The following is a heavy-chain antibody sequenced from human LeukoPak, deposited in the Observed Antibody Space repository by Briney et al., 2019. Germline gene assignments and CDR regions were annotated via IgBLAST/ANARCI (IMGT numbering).Heavy chain of an antibody. CDR2: VSGTGITT. CDR3: AKTGLYSSSSRGYFDS. V-gene: IGHV3-23*01. Sequence: PRGSLRLSCAASGFTFSNYVMGWVRQLPGKGLQWVAVVSGTGITTYYAPSVKGRFTISRDNSKNTYYLQMNSLRAEDTARYYCAKTGLYSSSSRGYFDSWGQGTLVTVSS. CDR1: GFTFSNYV. D-gene: IGHD6-6*01. J-gene: IGHJ4*02.